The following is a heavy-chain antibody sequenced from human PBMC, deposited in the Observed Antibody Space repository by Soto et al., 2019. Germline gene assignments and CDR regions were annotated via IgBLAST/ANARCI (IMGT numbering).Heavy chain of an antibody. CDR2: IYYSGST. CDR1: GGSISSSSYY. Sequence: PSETLSLTCTVSGGSISSSSYYWGWIRQPPGKGLEWIGSIYYSGSTYYNPSLKSRVTISVDTSKNQFSLKLSSVTAADTAVYYCARHYYDSSGYYGEFDYWGQGTLVTVSS. D-gene: IGHD3-22*01. CDR3: ARHYYDSSGYYGEFDY. J-gene: IGHJ4*02. V-gene: IGHV4-39*01.